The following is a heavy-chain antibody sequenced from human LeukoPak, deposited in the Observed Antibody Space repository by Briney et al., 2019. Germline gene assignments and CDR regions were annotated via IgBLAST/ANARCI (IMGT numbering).Heavy chain of an antibody. CDR1: GFTFSSYS. V-gene: IGHV3-23*01. Sequence: GGSLRLSCAASGFTFSSYSMNWVRQAPGKGVEGVSGISGSGGNTYYADSVKGRFTIFRDNSKNMLFLQMNSLRAEDKAVYYCAKEGKTRTWNYFQAKPVYWGQGTLVIVS. D-gene: IGHD1-7*01. CDR3: AKEGKTRTWNYFQAKPVY. J-gene: IGHJ4*02. CDR2: ISGSGGNT.